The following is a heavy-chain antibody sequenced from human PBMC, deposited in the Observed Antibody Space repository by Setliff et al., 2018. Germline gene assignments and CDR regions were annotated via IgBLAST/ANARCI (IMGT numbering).Heavy chain of an antibody. J-gene: IGHJ4*02. V-gene: IGHV3-11*04. CDR2: ISRGATSI. CDR3: ARNNGNYILDS. Sequence: GGSLRLSCAASGFTFSDYYMSWIRQTPGKGLEWVAYISRGATSIYYADSVKGRFTISRDDATNSLYLQMNSLRGDDTAVYYCARNNGNYILDSWGQGTLVTVSS. CDR1: GFTFSDYY. D-gene: IGHD1-1*01.